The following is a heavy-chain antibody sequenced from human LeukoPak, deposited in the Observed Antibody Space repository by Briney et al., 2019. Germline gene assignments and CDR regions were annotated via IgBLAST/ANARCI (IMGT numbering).Heavy chain of an antibody. D-gene: IGHD3-10*01. V-gene: IGHV3-21*01. CDR1: GFTFSAYS. CDR3: ARAQACGSGSSN. CDR2: ISSSSNYI. J-gene: IGHJ4*02. Sequence: GGSLRLSCAASGFTFSAYSMNWVRQAPGKGLEWVSSISSSSNYIYYADSVKGRFTISRDNAKNSLYLQMNSLRAEDTAVYYCARAQACGSGSSNWGQGTLVTVSS.